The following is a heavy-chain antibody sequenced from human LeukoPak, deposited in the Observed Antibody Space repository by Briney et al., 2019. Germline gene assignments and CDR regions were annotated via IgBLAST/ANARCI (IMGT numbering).Heavy chain of an antibody. V-gene: IGHV3-23*01. Sequence: GGSLRLSCAASGFTFSSYAMSWVRQAPGKGLEWVSAISGSGGSTYYADSVEGRFTISRDNSKNTLYLQMNSLRAEDTAVYYCAKVVEMATIDGYFDYWGQGTLVTVSS. J-gene: IGHJ4*02. CDR1: GFTFSSYA. CDR3: AKVVEMATIDGYFDY. D-gene: IGHD5-24*01. CDR2: ISGSGGST.